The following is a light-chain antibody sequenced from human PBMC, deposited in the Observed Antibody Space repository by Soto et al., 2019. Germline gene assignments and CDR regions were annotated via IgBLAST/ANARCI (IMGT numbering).Light chain of an antibody. CDR3: QQYNDWPQT. V-gene: IGKV3-15*01. J-gene: IGKJ1*01. CDR1: QSVSSD. Sequence: ELVMTQSPSTLSVSPGERATLSCRASQSVSSDLAWYQQKPGQALRLLIYGASTRATGIPARFSGSGSGTDFTLTISSLQSEDFAVYYCQQYNDWPQTFGQGTKV. CDR2: GAS.